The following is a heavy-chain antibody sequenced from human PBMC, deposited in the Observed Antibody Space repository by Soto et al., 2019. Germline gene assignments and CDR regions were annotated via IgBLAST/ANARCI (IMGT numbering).Heavy chain of an antibody. D-gene: IGHD5-18*01. V-gene: IGHV3-30*18. J-gene: IGHJ4*02. CDR3: VKDGGGDRYNYNIRGDS. CDR1: GIDLENYG. CDR2: ISSDGTTK. Sequence: QVQLVESGGGVVHPGRSLRLSCVDSGIDLENYGIHWVRQAPGEGLEWVAVISSDGTTKSYIDSVRGRFTISRDNSRSTVFLQMNSLRREDTAMYYRVKDGGGDRYNYNIRGDSWGQGTQVTVSS.